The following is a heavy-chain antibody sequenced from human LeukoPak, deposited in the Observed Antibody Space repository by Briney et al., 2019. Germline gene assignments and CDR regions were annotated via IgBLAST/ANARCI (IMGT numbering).Heavy chain of an antibody. CDR3: ARHFAYSSSSYFDY. CDR1: GGSISSGDYS. V-gene: IGHV4-30-2*01. CDR2: IYHTGST. J-gene: IGHJ4*02. D-gene: IGHD6-6*01. Sequence: PSQTLSLTCAVSGGSISSGDYSWSWIRQPPGKGLEWIGYIYHTGSTYYNPSLKSRVTISVDRSKNEFSLKLNSVTAADTAVYYCARHFAYSSSSYFDYWGQGSLVTVSS.